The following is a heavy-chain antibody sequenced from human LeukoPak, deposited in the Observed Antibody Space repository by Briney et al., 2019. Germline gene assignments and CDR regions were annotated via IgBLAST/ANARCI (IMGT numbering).Heavy chain of an antibody. CDR3: ARDDCGGDCYYNYYFDY. J-gene: IGHJ4*02. V-gene: IGHV4-4*07. CDR1: GGSISSYY. D-gene: IGHD2-21*02. CDR2: IYTSGST. Sequence: PSETLPLTCTVSGGSISSYYWSWIRQPAGKGLEWIGRIYTSGSTNYNPSLKSRVTMSVDTSKNQFSLKLSSVTAADTAVYYCARDDCGGDCYYNYYFDYWGQGTLVTVSS.